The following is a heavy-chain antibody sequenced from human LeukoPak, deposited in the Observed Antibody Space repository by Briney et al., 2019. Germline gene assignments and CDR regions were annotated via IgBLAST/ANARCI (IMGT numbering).Heavy chain of an antibody. D-gene: IGHD6-19*01. Sequence: SETLSLTCTVSGGSISSYYWSWIRQPPGKGLEWIGYIYYSGSTNYNPSLKSRVTISVDTSKNQFSLKLSSVAAADTAAYYCARRKPGYSSGWYFDYWGQGTLVTVSS. J-gene: IGHJ4*02. CDR3: ARRKPGYSSGWYFDY. CDR2: IYYSGST. CDR1: GGSISSYY. V-gene: IGHV4-59*08.